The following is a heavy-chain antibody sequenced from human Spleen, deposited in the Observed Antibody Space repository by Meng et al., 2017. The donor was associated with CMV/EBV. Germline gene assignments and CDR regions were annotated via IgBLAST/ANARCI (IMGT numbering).Heavy chain of an antibody. CDR3: ARGGPGPSDLHFFDY. CDR2: ITPHSGGS. V-gene: IGHV1-2*02. D-gene: IGHD1-14*01. CDR1: GYTFTGYY. Sequence: ASVKVSCKASGYTFTGYYMHWLRQAPEQRLEWMGWITPHSGGSKLAQRFQGRVTMTSDTSIFTAYMELRSLRSDDTAVYYCARGGPGPSDLHFFDYWGRGNLVTVSS. J-gene: IGHJ4*02.